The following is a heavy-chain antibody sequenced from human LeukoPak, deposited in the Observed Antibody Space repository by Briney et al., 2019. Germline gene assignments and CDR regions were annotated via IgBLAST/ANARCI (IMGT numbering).Heavy chain of an antibody. J-gene: IGHJ6*03. CDR2: ISYSGNT. V-gene: IGHV4-59*11. D-gene: IGHD2-8*01. Sequence: SETLSLTCTVSGGFINSHYWSWVRQPPGKGLVCIGYISYSGNTNYNPSLKSRVTIPMHTPKNQLSLKLNSVTAADTAVYYCASSGQCTNGLCRDVGYMDVWGKGTTVTVSS. CDR1: GGFINSHY. CDR3: ASSGQCTNGLCRDVGYMDV.